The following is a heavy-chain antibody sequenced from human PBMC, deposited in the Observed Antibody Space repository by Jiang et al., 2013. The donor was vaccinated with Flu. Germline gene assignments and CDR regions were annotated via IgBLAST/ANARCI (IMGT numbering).Heavy chain of an antibody. CDR3: AADRGYSGFDLHYFDN. Sequence: GPGLVKPSQTVSLSCTVSGGSVSTGDYFWSWIRQHPGKGLEWIGYIDYRGSTYYNPSLKSRISISVDTSENRFSLKLNFVTAADTAVYYCAADRGYSGFDLHYFDNWGQGTLVTVS. D-gene: IGHD5-12*01. CDR1: GGSVSTGDYF. J-gene: IGHJ4*02. V-gene: IGHV4-31*03. CDR2: IDYRGST.